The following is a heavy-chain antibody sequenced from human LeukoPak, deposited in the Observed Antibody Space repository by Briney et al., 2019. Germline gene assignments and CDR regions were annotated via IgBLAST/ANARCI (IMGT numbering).Heavy chain of an antibody. Sequence: ASVKVSCKTSGYPFTTWEINWVRQAAGQGLEWLGWVHPDSGNTDYAQKFRGRVTMSRDTSTSTAYMELSGLRLDDTAVYFCARGPRNDHWGQGTLVTVSS. D-gene: IGHD1-14*01. CDR3: ARGPRNDH. CDR1: GYPFTTWE. CDR2: VHPDSGNT. J-gene: IGHJ5*02. V-gene: IGHV1-8*01.